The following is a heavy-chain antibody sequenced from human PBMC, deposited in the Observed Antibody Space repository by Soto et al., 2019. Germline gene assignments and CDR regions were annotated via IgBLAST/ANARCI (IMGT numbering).Heavy chain of an antibody. D-gene: IGHD6-19*01. CDR1: GGSISSGGYS. CDR2: IYHSGST. J-gene: IGHJ4*02. V-gene: IGHV4-30-2*01. CDR3: ASAGGLGAVAADS. Sequence: QLQLQESGSGLVKPSQTLSLTCAVSGGSISSGGYSWSWIRQPPGKGLEWIGYIYHSGSTYYNPSLKSRVTISVDRSTNQFSLKLSSVTAADTAVYYCASAGGLGAVAADSWGQGTLVTVSS.